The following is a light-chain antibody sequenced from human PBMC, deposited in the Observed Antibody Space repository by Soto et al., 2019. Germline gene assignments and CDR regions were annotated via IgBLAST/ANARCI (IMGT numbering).Light chain of an antibody. Sequence: QSVLTQPASVSGSPGQSITISCTGTSSDIGSSNVVSWCQCHPGKAPKLIIXXXXQRPSGISYRFSGSKSGNTASLTISGLQAEDEADYYCCSYAGSNTYVFGTGTKVTVL. CDR1: SSDIGSSNV. J-gene: IGLJ1*01. CDR2: XXX. V-gene: IGLV2-23*01. CDR3: CSYAGSNTYV.